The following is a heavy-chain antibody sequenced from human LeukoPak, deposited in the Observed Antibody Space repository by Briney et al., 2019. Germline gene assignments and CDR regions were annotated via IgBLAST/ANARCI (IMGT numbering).Heavy chain of an antibody. D-gene: IGHD3-22*01. CDR1: GFTFSNYW. V-gene: IGHV3-7*01. Sequence: GGSLRLSCAASGFTFSNYWMTWVRQAPGRGLEWLANIKQDGSEKYYVDSVKGRFTISRDNAKNSLYLQMNSLRAEDTAVYYCARGGYYYDSSGPNYWGQGTLVTVSS. CDR2: IKQDGSEK. J-gene: IGHJ4*02. CDR3: ARGGYYYDSSGPNY.